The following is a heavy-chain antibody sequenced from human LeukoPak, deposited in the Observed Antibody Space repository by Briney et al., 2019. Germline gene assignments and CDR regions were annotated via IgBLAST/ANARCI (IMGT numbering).Heavy chain of an antibody. J-gene: IGHJ4*02. CDR1: GDSVSSNSAA. D-gene: IGHD6-19*01. CDR2: TYYRSRWYN. CDR3: ARGQYSSGWYDY. Sequence: SQTLSLTCAISGDSVSSNSAAWNWIRQSPSRGLEWLGRTYYRSRWYNDYAVSVKSRIAINPDTSKDQFSLQLNSVTPEDTAVYYRARGQYSSGWYDYWGQGTLVTVSS. V-gene: IGHV6-1*01.